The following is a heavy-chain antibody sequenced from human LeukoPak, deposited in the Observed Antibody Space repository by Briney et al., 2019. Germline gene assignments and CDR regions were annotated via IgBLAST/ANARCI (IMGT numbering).Heavy chain of an antibody. CDR1: GGSISSSNW. CDR2: IYHSGST. Sequence: SETLSLTCAVSGGSISSSNWWSWARQPPGKGLEWIGEIYHSGSTNYNPSLKSRVTISVDKSKNQFSLKLSSVTAADTAVYYCARDQDIVVVPAALDVWGQGTTVTVSS. V-gene: IGHV4-4*02. D-gene: IGHD2-2*01. CDR3: ARDQDIVVVPAALDV. J-gene: IGHJ6*02.